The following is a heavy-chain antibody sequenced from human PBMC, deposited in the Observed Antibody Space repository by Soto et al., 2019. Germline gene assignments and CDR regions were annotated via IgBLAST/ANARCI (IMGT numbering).Heavy chain of an antibody. D-gene: IGHD2-15*01. CDR2: IYWDDDK. J-gene: IGHJ4*02. V-gene: IGHV2-5*02. CDR1: GFSLTTTGVG. Sequence: QITLKESGPTLVKPTQTLTLTCTFSGFSLTTTGVGVGWFRQPPGKALEWLALIYWDDDKRLSPSLKSRLTITRDTSKNQVVLTLTNMDPVDTATYYCAHRFYDIVGPFLFDYWGQGTLVTVSS. CDR3: AHRFYDIVGPFLFDY.